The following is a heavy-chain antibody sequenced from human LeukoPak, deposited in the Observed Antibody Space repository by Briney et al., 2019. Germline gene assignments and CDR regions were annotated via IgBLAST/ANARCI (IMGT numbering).Heavy chain of an antibody. V-gene: IGHV4-34*01. J-gene: IGHJ4*02. D-gene: IGHD3-9*01. CDR1: GGSFSGYY. Sequence: PSETLSLTCAVYGGSFSGYYWTWIRQPPGKGLEWIGEINHSGSTNYNPSLKSRVTISVDTSKNQFSLKLSSVTAADTAVYYCARRDILTGLNWGQGTLVTVSS. CDR2: INHSGST. CDR3: ARRDILTGLN.